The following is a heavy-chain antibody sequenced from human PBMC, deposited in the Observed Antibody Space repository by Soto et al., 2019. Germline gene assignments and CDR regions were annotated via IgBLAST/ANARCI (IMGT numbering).Heavy chain of an antibody. CDR1: GFTFNSYA. D-gene: IGHD6-6*01. V-gene: IGHV3-23*01. CDR3: AKYRSTSSGAEGFDF. CDR2: ISGSGDVT. Sequence: EVQLLESGGGLVQPGGSLRLSCAASGFTFNSYAMTWVRQAPGKGLEWVSSISGSGDVTFYAASVEGRFTISRDNSKITFFLQLNSLRVEDTGVYYCAKYRSTSSGAEGFDFWGQGALVTVSS. J-gene: IGHJ4*02.